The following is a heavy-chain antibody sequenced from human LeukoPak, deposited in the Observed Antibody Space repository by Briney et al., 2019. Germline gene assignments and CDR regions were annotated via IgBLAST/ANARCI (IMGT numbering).Heavy chain of an antibody. D-gene: IGHD4-17*01. CDR1: GGSFSGYY. Sequence: SDTLSLTCTVSGGSFSGYYCTWIRQPPGKGLEWIGEINHSGSANYNPSLKSRVTISLDTSKNQFSLKLSSVTAADTAVYYCARGQGTVTTHWGQGTLVTVSS. CDR2: INHSGSA. J-gene: IGHJ4*02. V-gene: IGHV4-34*01. CDR3: ARGQGTVTTH.